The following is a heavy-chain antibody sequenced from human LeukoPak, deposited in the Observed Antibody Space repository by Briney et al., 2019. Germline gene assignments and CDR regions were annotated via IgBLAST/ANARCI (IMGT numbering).Heavy chain of an antibody. CDR1: GFTFSTYW. J-gene: IGHJ6*02. D-gene: IGHD2-21*02. CDR2: IRKDGSDI. CDR3: ARDSRQVTAIQDAYYYYGMDV. V-gene: IGHV3-7*01. Sequence: GGSLRLSCAASGFTFSTYWMSWVRQAPGKGLEWVANIRKDGSDIHYVDSVKGRFTISRDNAKNSLYLEMSSLRGEDTAVYYCARDSRQVTAIQDAYYYYGMDVWGQGTTVTVSS.